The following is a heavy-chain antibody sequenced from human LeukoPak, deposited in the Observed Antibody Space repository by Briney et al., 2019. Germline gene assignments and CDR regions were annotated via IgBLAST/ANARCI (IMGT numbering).Heavy chain of an antibody. J-gene: IGHJ6*02. Sequence: GGSLRLSCTASGFTFDDHAMSWVRQAPGKGLEWVGFIRSKAYGGTTEYAASVKGRFTISRDDSKSIAYLQMNSLKTEDTAVYYCTRGPRQLWLYYGMDVWGQGTTVIVSS. D-gene: IGHD5-18*01. CDR1: GFTFDDHA. CDR2: IRSKAYGGTT. CDR3: TRGPRQLWLYYGMDV. V-gene: IGHV3-49*04.